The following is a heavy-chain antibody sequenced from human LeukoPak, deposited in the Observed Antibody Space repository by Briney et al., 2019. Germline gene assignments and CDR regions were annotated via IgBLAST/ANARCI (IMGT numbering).Heavy chain of an antibody. CDR1: GYTFTSYY. CDR2: ISAYNGNT. V-gene: IGHV1-18*04. CDR3: ARGDILTGLSWFDP. J-gene: IGHJ5*02. Sequence: GASVKVSCKASGYTFTSYYMHWVRQAPGQGLEWMGWISAYNGNTNYAQKLQGRVTMTTDTSTSTAYMELRSLRSDDTAVYYCARGDILTGLSWFDPWGQGTLVTVSS. D-gene: IGHD3-9*01.